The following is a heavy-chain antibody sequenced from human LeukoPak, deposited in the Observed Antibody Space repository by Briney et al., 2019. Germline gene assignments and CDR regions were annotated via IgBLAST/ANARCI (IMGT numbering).Heavy chain of an antibody. CDR3: ARELPLDY. CDR1: GFTFSSYT. D-gene: IGHD2-15*01. J-gene: IGHJ4*02. V-gene: IGHV3-21*01. Sequence: PGGSLRLSCAASGFTFSSYTMNWVRQAPGKGLEWVSSISGSSTYIYYADSVKGRFTISRDNAKNSLYLQMDSLRAEDTAVYYCARELPLDYWGQGTLVTVSS. CDR2: ISGSSTYI.